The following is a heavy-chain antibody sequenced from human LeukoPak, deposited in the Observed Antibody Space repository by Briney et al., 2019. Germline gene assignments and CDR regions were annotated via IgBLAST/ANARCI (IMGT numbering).Heavy chain of an antibody. J-gene: IGHJ3*02. V-gene: IGHV3-66*01. CDR3: ARVRWLRGDAFDI. CDR2: IYSGGST. CDR1: GFTVSSNY. D-gene: IGHD5-24*01. Sequence: PGGSLRLSFADSGFTVSSNYMSWVRQAPGKGLEWVSVIYSGGSTYYADSVKGRFTISRDNSKNTLYLQMNSLRAEDTAVYYCARVRWLRGDAFDIWGQGTMVTVSS.